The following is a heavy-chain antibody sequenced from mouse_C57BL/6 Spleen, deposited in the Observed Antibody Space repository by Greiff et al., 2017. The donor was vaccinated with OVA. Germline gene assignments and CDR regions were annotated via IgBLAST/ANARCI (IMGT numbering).Heavy chain of an antibody. CDR2: INYDGSST. CDR3: ARGRDFFDY. Sequence: DVKLVESEGGLVQPGSSMKLSCTASGFTFSDYYMAWVRQVPEKGLEWVANINYDGSSTYYLDSLKSRFIISRDTAKNILYLQISSLKSEDTATYYCARGRDFFDYWGQGTTLTVSS. J-gene: IGHJ2*01. V-gene: IGHV5-16*01. CDR1: GFTFSDYY.